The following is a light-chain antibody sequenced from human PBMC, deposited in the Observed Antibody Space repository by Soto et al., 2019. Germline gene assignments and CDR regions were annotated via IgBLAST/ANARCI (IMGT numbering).Light chain of an antibody. V-gene: IGKV1-5*03. CDR2: KAS. J-gene: IGKJ4*01. CDR3: QQYNTHPLT. CDR1: QSISTW. Sequence: DIQMTQSPSTLSASVGDRVTITCRASQSISTWLAWYQQKPGKAPKLLIYKASSLEGGVPSRFSGSGSGTEITITVASLRPDDFATYYWQQYNTHPLTCGGGTTVEIK.